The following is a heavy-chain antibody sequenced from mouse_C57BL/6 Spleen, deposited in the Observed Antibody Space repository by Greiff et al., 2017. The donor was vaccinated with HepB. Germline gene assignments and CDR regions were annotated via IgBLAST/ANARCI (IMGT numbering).Heavy chain of an antibody. CDR1: GYSITSGYY. CDR3: ARRGDDYDYAMDY. Sequence: ESGPGLVKPSQSLSLTCSVTGYSITSGYYWNWIRQFPGNKLEWMGYISYDGSNNYNPSLKNRISITRDTSKNQFFLKLNSVTTEDTATYYCARRGDDYDYAMDYWGQGTSVTVSS. J-gene: IGHJ4*01. V-gene: IGHV3-6*01. D-gene: IGHD2-4*01. CDR2: ISYDGSN.